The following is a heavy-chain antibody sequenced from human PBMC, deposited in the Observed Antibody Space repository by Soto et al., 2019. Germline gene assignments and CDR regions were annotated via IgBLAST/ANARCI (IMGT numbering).Heavy chain of an antibody. V-gene: IGHV3-23*01. CDR1: GFTFSSYA. J-gene: IGHJ4*02. CDR3: ARGGYYDSTGYAN. CDR2: ISVSGSTT. Sequence: EVQLLESGGGLVQPGGSLRLSCAASGFTFSSYAMSWVRQAPGKGLEWVSGISVSGSTTYYADSVKGRFTISRDNSKNILYLQMSSLRVEDTAVYYCARGGYYDSTGYANWGQGTLVTVSS. D-gene: IGHD3-22*01.